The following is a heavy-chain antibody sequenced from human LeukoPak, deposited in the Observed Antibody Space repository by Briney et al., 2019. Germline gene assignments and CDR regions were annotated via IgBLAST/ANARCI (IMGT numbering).Heavy chain of an antibody. D-gene: IGHD2-15*01. J-gene: IGHJ1*01. CDR1: GYTFTDYY. CDR3: ARSMSGGLGFFQS. Sequence: ASVKVSCKASGYTFTDYYMHWVRQAPGQGLEWMGWINPNSGGTSYAQNFQGRATMTRDTSIRTAYMELSSLRSDDTAVYYCARSMSGGLGFFQSWGQGTLVAVSS. CDR2: INPNSGGT. V-gene: IGHV1-2*02.